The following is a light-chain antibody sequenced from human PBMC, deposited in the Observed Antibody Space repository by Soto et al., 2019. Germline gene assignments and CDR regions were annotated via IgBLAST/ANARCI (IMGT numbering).Light chain of an antibody. J-gene: IGKJ1*01. CDR2: GAS. V-gene: IGKV3-20*01. CDR3: QQYGGSPRT. CDR1: QTISNM. Sequence: EVVMTQSPATLSVPPVYKCSLSCRANQTISNMLAWYQQKPGQAPRLLIHGASNRATGIPDRFSGSGSGTDFTLTITRLEPEDFAVYYCQQYGGSPRTFGQGTKVDIK.